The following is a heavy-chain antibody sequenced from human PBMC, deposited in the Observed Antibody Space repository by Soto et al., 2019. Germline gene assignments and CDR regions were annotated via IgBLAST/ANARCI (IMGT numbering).Heavy chain of an antibody. D-gene: IGHD2-8*01. CDR2: ISYDGSDK. V-gene: IGHV3-30*18. CDR3: AKAPVVLMVYTIPYFDY. CDR1: GFTFSSYG. J-gene: IGHJ4*02. Sequence: QVQLVESGGGVVQPGRSLRLSCAASGFTFSSYGMHWVRQAPGKGLEWVAVISYDGSDKYYADSLKGRFTISRDNSKNTLYLQMNSLRAEDTAVNYCAKAPVVLMVYTIPYFDYWGQGTLVTVSS.